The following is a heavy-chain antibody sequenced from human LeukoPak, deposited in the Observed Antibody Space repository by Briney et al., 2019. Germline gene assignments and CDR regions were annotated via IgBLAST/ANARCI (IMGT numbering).Heavy chain of an antibody. D-gene: IGHD3-10*01. CDR1: GGSISSSSYY. CDR2: IYYSGTT. J-gene: IGHJ4*02. V-gene: IGHV4-39*07. Sequence: SETLSLTCTVSGGSISSSSYYWGWIRQPPGKGLEWSGSIYYSGTTYYNPSLKSRVTISVDTSKNQFSLKLSSVTAADTAVYYCAREFATSGPGPDWGQGTLVTVSS. CDR3: AREFATSGPGPD.